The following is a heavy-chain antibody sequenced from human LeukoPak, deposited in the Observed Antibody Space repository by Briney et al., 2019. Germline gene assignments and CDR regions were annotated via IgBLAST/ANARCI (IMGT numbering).Heavy chain of an antibody. J-gene: IGHJ4*02. CDR3: ARVPARRVVTTPTYFDY. CDR1: GGSFSGYY. D-gene: IGHD2-21*02. V-gene: IGHV4-34*01. CDR2: INHSGST. Sequence: PETLSLTCAVYGGSFSGYYWSWIRPPPGKGLEWIGEINHSGSTNYNPSLKSRVTISVDTSKNQFSLKLNSVTAADTAVYYCARVPARRVVTTPTYFDYWGQGTLVTVSS.